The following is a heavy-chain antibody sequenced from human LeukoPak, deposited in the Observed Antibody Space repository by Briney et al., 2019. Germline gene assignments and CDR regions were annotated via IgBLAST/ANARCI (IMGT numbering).Heavy chain of an antibody. CDR1: GFTFSSYA. CDR2: ISGSGGST. J-gene: IGHJ4*02. Sequence: GGSLRLSCAASGFTFSSYAMSWVRQAPGKGLEWVSAISGSGGSTYYADSVKGRFTISRDNSKNTLYLQVKSLRAEDTAVYYCAKDLDMEYSSGWYGFDYWGQGTLVTVSS. CDR3: AKDLDMEYSSGWYGFDY. D-gene: IGHD6-19*01. V-gene: IGHV3-23*01.